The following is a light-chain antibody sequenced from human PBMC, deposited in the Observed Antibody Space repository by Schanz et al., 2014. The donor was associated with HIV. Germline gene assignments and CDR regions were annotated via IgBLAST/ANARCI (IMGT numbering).Light chain of an antibody. Sequence: DIQMTQSPSTLSASVGDRVTITCRAGQSLDRWLAWYQQKPGKAPKLLIYRASYLESGVPSRFSGSGSGTEFTLTISSLQPDDFATYYCQQEKDNSLHTFGQGTKVEIK. V-gene: IGKV1-5*03. CDR1: QSLDRW. CDR2: RAS. J-gene: IGKJ2*01. CDR3: QQEKDNSLHT.